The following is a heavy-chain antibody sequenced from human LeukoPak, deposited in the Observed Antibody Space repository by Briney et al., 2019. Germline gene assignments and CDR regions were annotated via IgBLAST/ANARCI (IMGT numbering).Heavy chain of an antibody. CDR2: ISSSSSTI. D-gene: IGHD3-10*01. Sequence: GGSLRLSCAASGFTFSSYSLNWVRQAPGKGLEWVSYISSSSSTIYYADSVKGRFTISRDNAKNSLYLQMNSLRAEDTAVYYCASYGSGRQIPIDYWGQGTLVTVSS. J-gene: IGHJ4*02. CDR3: ASYGSGRQIPIDY. CDR1: GFTFSSYS. V-gene: IGHV3-48*04.